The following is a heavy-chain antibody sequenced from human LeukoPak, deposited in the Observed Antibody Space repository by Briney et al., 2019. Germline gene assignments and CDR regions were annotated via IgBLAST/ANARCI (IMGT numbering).Heavy chain of an antibody. Sequence: SSETLSLTCTVSGGSISTYYWSWIRQPPGKGLEWLAYIDYRGSTTYNPSLKSRVTISVDTSRNQFSLKLSSVTAADTAVYYCARSRSGYSYDHAAFEIWGQGTMVTVSS. V-gene: IGHV4-59*01. J-gene: IGHJ3*02. D-gene: IGHD5-18*01. CDR2: IDYRGST. CDR3: ARSRSGYSYDHAAFEI. CDR1: GGSISTYY.